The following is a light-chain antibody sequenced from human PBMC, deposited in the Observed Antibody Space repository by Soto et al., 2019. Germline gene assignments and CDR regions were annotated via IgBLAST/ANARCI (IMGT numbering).Light chain of an antibody. CDR1: RSNIESNT. CDR2: NNN. Sequence: QSALTQPPSASGTHGQRVTISGSGSRSNIESNTVNWYQQLPGTAPKLLIFNNNQWPSGVPDRFSGSKSGTSASLAISGLQSGDEADYYCAAWDDSLNGWVFGGGTQLTVL. V-gene: IGLV1-44*01. J-gene: IGLJ3*02. CDR3: AAWDDSLNGWV.